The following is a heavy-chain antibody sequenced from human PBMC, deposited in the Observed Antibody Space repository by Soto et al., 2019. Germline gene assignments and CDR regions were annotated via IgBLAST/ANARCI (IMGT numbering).Heavy chain of an antibody. D-gene: IGHD3-3*01. V-gene: IGHV3-23*01. J-gene: IGHJ6*02. CDR3: AKGPTIFGVVITFEYYYGMDV. CDR1: GFILSSSA. CDR2: ISGSGTST. Sequence: LRLSCAASGFILSSSAMSWVRQAPGKGLEWVSAISGSGTSTYYADSVKGRFTISGDNSKNTVYLQMNSLRAEDTAVYYCAKGPTIFGVVITFEYYYGMDVWGQGTTVTVSS.